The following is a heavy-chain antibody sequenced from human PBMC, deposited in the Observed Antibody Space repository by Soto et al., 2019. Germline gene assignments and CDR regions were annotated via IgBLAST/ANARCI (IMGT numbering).Heavy chain of an antibody. CDR2: PYYRSRRHN. D-gene: IGHD3-16*01. CDR1: GDSVSGNSAA. V-gene: IGHV6-1*01. Sequence: SQTLSLTCVISGDSVSGNSAAWNWSRQCPSRGLEWLGSPYYRSRRHNDYAVSVKSRITVTPDTSKNQFSLHLNSVTPEDTAVYYCAREFPYYGSSDSYLDYWAQGAMVTVSS. CDR3: AREFPYYGSSDSYLDY. J-gene: IGHJ4*02.